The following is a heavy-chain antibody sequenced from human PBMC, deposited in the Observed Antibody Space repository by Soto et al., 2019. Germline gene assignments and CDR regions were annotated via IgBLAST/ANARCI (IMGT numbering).Heavy chain of an antibody. CDR2: IYYSGST. D-gene: IGHD1-1*01. CDR1: GGSISSGGYY. Sequence: PSETLSLTCTVSGGSISSGGYYWSWIRQHPGKGLEWIGYIYYSGSTYYNPSLKSRVTISVDTSKNQFSLKLSSVTAADTAVYYCARGSTLYYYYYMDVWGKGTTVTVSS. J-gene: IGHJ6*03. V-gene: IGHV4-31*03. CDR3: ARGSTLYYYYYMDV.